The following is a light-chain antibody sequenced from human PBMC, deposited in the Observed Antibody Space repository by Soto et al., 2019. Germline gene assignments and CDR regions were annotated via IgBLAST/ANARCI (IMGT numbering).Light chain of an antibody. CDR3: CSYTGSSTS. Sequence: QSVLTPPASVSGSPGQSITMSCAGASSDVGSYNLVSWYQQYPGKAPKLIIYEGNKRPSGVSNRFSGSGSGNTASLTISGLQAEDAADYYCCSYTGSSTSFGGGTKLTVL. V-gene: IGLV2-23*01. CDR2: EGN. CDR1: SSDVGSYNL. J-gene: IGLJ3*02.